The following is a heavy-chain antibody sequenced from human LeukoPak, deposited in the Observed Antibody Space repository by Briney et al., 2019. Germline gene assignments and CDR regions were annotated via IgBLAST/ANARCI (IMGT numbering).Heavy chain of an antibody. CDR2: IYPDDSDT. V-gene: IGHV5-51*01. J-gene: IGHJ4*02. D-gene: IGHD6-13*01. CDR3: ARRIAGSGSDY. Sequence: GESLKISCKGSGNRFASYWIGWVRQMPGKGLEWMGIIYPDDSDTRYSPSFQGQVTITADKSISTAYLQWSSLKASDTAMYYCARRIAGSGSDYRGQGTLVTVSS. CDR1: GNRFASYW.